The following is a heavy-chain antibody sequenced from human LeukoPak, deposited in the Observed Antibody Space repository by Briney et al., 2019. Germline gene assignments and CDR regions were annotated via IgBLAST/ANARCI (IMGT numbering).Heavy chain of an antibody. V-gene: IGHV4-59*01. CDR3: ATWSVRMDAFDI. D-gene: IGHD2-15*01. Sequence: SETLSLTCTVSGGSISSYYWSWIRQPPGKGLEWIGSIFYSGSTDYNPSLKSRVTTSVDTSKNQFSLKLSSVTAADTAVYYCATWSVRMDAFDIWGQGTMVTVSS. CDR2: IFYSGST. J-gene: IGHJ3*02. CDR1: GGSISSYY.